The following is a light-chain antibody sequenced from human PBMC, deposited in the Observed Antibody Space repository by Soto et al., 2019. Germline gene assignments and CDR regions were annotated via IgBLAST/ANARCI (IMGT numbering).Light chain of an antibody. CDR3: QQYGGSRWT. Sequence: EIVLTQSPGTLSLSPGERATLSCRASQSVSSTYLAWYQQKPGQAPRLLIYGASNRATGIPDRFSGSGSGTDFTLPISSLEPEDFAVYYCQQYGGSRWTFGQGTRVDI. CDR2: GAS. CDR1: QSVSSTY. J-gene: IGKJ1*01. V-gene: IGKV3-20*01.